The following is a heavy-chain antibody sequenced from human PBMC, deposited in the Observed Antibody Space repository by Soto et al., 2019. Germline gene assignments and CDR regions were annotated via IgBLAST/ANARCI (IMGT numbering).Heavy chain of an antibody. CDR2: IYSSGTS. J-gene: IGHJ4*02. V-gene: IGHV4-4*07. Sequence: PSETLSLTCTVSGGSISGRFWNWIRQPAGKGLEWIGRIYSSGTSNYNPSLKSRVTMSVDTSKNQFSLKLTSVTAADTAVYFCVRDSSGYYTFDYWGQGPLVTVSS. D-gene: IGHD3-22*01. CDR1: GGSISGRF. CDR3: VRDSSGYYTFDY.